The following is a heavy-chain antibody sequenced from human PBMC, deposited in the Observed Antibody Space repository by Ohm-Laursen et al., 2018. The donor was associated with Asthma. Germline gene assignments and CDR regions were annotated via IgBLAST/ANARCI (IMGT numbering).Heavy chain of an antibody. J-gene: IGHJ4*02. CDR3: AKDQQRLVNGDFDS. V-gene: IGHV1-69*13. D-gene: IGHD6-13*01. CDR2: IIPIFGTA. CDR1: GYTFTSYD. Sequence: GASVKVSCKASGYTFTSYDINWVRQAPGQGLEWMGGIIPIFGTANYAQKFQGRVTITADESTSTAYMELSSLRAEDTALYYCAKDQQRLVNGDFDSWGQGTLVTVSS.